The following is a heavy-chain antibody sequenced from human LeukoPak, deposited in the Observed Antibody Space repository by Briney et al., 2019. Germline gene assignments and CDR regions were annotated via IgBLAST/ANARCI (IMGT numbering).Heavy chain of an antibody. CDR2: IYYTGGT. CDR3: ARDQGVVTALPGDFDS. D-gene: IGHD2-21*02. CDR1: GGSISSGDYY. V-gene: IGHV4-30-4*01. J-gene: IGHJ4*02. Sequence: SQTLSLTCTVSGGSISSGDYYWSWIRQPPGKGLEWIGYIYYTGGTYYNPSLKSRVNISIDTSKNQFSLKLSSVTAADTAVYYCARDQGVVTALPGDFDSWGQGTLVTVSA.